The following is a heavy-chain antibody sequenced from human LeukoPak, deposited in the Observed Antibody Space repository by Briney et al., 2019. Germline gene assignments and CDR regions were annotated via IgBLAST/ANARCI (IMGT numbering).Heavy chain of an antibody. CDR1: GGSFSGYY. V-gene: IGHV4-34*01. Sequence: SETLSLTCAVYGGSFSGYYWSWIRQPPGKGLEWIGEINHSGSTNYNPSLKSRVTISVDTSKNQFSLKLSSVTAADTAVYYCARHLQTTYVGATLDYWGQGTLVTVSS. J-gene: IGHJ4*02. CDR3: ARHLQTTYVGATLDY. D-gene: IGHD1-26*01. CDR2: INHSGST.